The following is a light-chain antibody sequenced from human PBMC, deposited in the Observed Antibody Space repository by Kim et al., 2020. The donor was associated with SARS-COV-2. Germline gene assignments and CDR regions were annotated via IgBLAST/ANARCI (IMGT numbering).Light chain of an antibody. CDR2: EDN. Sequence: GKTVTISCTRLSGSIASNYVQWYQQRPGSAPTTVIYEDNQRPSGVPDRFSGSIDSSSNSASLTISGLKTEDEADYYCQSYDSSNVVFGGGTQLTVL. V-gene: IGLV6-57*03. CDR3: QSYDSSNVV. J-gene: IGLJ2*01. CDR1: SGSIASNY.